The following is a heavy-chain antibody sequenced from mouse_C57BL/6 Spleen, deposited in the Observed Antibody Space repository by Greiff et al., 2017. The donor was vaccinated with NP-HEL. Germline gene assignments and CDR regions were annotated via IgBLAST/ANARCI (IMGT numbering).Heavy chain of an antibody. CDR3: AITTAYYAMDY. V-gene: IGHV1-69*01. J-gene: IGHJ4*01. CDR1: GYTFTSYW. Sequence: QVQLKQPGAELVMPGASVKLSCKASGYTFTSYWMHWVKQRPGQGLEWIGEIDPSDSYTNYNQKFKGKSTLTVDKSSSTAYMQLSSLTSEDSAVYYCAITTAYYAMDYWGQGTSVTVSS. CDR2: IDPSDSYT. D-gene: IGHD1-2*01.